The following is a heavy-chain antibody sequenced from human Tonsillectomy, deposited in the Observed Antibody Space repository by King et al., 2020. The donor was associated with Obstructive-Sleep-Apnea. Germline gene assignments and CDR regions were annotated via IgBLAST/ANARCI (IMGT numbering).Heavy chain of an antibody. J-gene: IGHJ6*02. Sequence: VQLVESGGGVVQPGRSLRLSCAASGFTFSSYGMHWVRQAPGKGLEWVAVISYDGSSKYYADSVKGRFTISRGNSKNTLYLQMNSLRPEDTAVFYCAKEMIAAAATGGMDVWGQGTTVTVSS. D-gene: IGHD6-13*01. V-gene: IGHV3-30*18. CDR1: GFTFSSYG. CDR2: ISYDGSSK. CDR3: AKEMIAAAATGGMDV.